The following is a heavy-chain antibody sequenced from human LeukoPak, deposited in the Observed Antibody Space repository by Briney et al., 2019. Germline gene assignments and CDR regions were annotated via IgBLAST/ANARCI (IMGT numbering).Heavy chain of an antibody. CDR3: AKPPGARGSYFLLDYFDY. CDR2: ISGSGGST. CDR1: GFTFSSYA. D-gene: IGHD1-26*01. V-gene: IGHV3-23*01. J-gene: IGHJ4*02. Sequence: PGGSLRLSCAASGFTFSSYAMSWVRQAPGKGLEWVSAISGSGGSTYYADSVKGRFTISRDNSKNTLYLQMNSLRAEDTAVYYCAKPPGARGSYFLLDYFDYWGQGTLVTVSS.